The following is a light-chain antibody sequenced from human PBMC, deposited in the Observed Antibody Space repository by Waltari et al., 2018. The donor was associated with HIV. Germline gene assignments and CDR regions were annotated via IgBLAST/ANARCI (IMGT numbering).Light chain of an antibody. V-gene: IGLV9-49*01. CDR3: CVDHCSGSNFGRV. Sequence: QPVLTQPPPASASPGASVTLPCTLSSGYSHYKVDWYQQRPGQGPRFVTRVGTGGIVGSKGEGIPDRFSVFGSGLNRYLTIKNIHEEDESDYHGCVDHCSGSNFGRVFGGGTKLTVL. J-gene: IGLJ3*02. CDR2: VGTGGIVG. CDR1: SGYSHYK.